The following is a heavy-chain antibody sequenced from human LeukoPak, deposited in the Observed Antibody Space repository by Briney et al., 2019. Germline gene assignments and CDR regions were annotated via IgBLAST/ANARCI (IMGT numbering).Heavy chain of an antibody. V-gene: IGHV1-2*02. Sequence: VASVSVSCKASGYTFTDYYMHWVRQAPGQGLEWMGWINPNGGGTNYAQKFQGRVNMTRDTSISTAYMDLSRLRSDDTAVYYCARGYFDWLSSVKDYWGQGTLVTVSS. CDR1: GYTFTDYY. CDR3: ARGYFDWLSSVKDY. J-gene: IGHJ4*02. D-gene: IGHD3-9*01. CDR2: INPNGGGT.